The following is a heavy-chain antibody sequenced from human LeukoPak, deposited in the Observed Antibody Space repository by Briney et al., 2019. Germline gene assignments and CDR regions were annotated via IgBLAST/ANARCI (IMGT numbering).Heavy chain of an antibody. CDR1: GGSFSGYY. CDR2: INHSGST. CDR3: ARDLKGLWKGYYDSSGYYY. J-gene: IGHJ4*02. D-gene: IGHD3-22*01. Sequence: SETLSLTCAVYGGSFSGYYWSWIRQPPGKGLEWIGEINHSGSTNYNPSLKSRVTISVDTSKNQFSLKLSSVTAADTAVYYCARDLKGLWKGYYDSSGYYYWGQGTLVTVSS. V-gene: IGHV4-34*01.